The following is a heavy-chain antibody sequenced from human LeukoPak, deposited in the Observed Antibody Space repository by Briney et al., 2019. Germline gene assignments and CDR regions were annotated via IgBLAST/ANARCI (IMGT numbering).Heavy chain of an antibody. CDR3: AREGYCSGGSCYSEYFQH. CDR2: IVPIFGTA. D-gene: IGHD2-15*01. CDR1: GGNFSSYA. V-gene: IGHV1-69*13. Sequence: ASVKVSCKASGGNFSSYAISWVRQAPGQGLEWMGGIVPIFGTANYAQKFQGRVTITADESTSTAYMELSSLRSEDTAVYYCAREGYCSGGSCYSEYFQHWGQGTLVTVSS. J-gene: IGHJ1*01.